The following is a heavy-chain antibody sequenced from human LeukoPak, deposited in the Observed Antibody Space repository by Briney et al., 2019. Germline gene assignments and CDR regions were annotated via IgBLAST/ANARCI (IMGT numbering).Heavy chain of an antibody. CDR1: GDSVSSNSAA. CDR3: ARLHGGAPLGWFDP. D-gene: IGHD1-26*01. J-gene: IGHJ5*02. CDR2: TYYRSKWYN. V-gene: IGHV6-1*01. Sequence: SQTLSLTCAISGDSVSSNSAAWNWIRQSPSRGLEWLGRTYYRSKWYNDYAVSVKSRITINPDTSKNQFSLKLSSVTAADTAVYYCARLHGGAPLGWFDPWGQGTLVTVSS.